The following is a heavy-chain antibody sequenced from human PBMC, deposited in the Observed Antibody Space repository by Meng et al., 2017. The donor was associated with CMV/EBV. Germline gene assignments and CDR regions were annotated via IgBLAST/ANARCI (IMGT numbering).Heavy chain of an antibody. CDR1: GFAFNNTW. D-gene: IGHD2-15*01. J-gene: IGHJ4*02. CDR3: ARSGVLFALDY. V-gene: IGHV3-74*01. CDR2: SNGDGTVT. Sequence: LSCVVSGFAFNNTWMKWVRQDPGKGLGWLSQSNGDGTVTGYADSVRGRFTISRDNAKNTLYLQMSGLRAEDTAVYYCARSGVLFALDYWGQGTLVTVSS.